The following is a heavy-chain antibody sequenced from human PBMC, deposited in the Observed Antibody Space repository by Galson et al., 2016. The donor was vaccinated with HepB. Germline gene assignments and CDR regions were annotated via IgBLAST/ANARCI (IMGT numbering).Heavy chain of an antibody. D-gene: IGHD3-3*01. CDR3: ARDLWSGGPEGY. J-gene: IGHJ4*02. Sequence: SETLSLTCTVHGGSLGGYYWSWIRQPPGKGLEWIREINHSGGTSYNPSLKGRVTISIDTSKNQFSLKVSSVTAADTAVYFCARDLWSGGPEGYWGQGTLVSVSS. CDR2: INHSGGT. V-gene: IGHV4-34*01. CDR1: GGSLGGYY.